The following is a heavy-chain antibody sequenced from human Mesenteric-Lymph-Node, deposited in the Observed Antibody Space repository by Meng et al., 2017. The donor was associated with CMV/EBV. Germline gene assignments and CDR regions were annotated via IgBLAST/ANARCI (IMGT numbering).Heavy chain of an antibody. CDR1: GFKFRSYW. V-gene: IGHV3-7*01. Sequence: GGSLRLSCGASGFKFRSYWMSWVRQAPGKGLEWVANINQDGSEKHYVDSVRGRFTISRDNAKNSLSLQMTSLRAEDAAVYYCTRSGSSSSDYWGQGTLVTVSS. CDR3: TRSGSSSSDY. D-gene: IGHD6-6*01. CDR2: INQDGSEK. J-gene: IGHJ4*02.